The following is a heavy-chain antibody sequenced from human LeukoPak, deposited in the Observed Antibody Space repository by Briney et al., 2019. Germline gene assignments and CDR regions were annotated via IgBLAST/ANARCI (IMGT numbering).Heavy chain of an antibody. CDR2: ISGSGHMI. CDR3: ARDPTHLYGDLHS. J-gene: IGHJ4*02. D-gene: IGHD4-17*01. CDR1: GFTFSNYA. V-gene: IGHV3-23*01. Sequence: PGGSLRLSCAASGFTFSNYAMSSVRQAPGKGLEWLSDISGSGHMIDYADSVKRRFTISRDNSKNTLYLQMNSLRAEDTAVYYCARDPTHLYGDLHSWGQGTLVTVSS.